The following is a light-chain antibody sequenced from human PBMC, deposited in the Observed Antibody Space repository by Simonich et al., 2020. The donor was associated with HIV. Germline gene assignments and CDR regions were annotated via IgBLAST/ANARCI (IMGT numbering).Light chain of an antibody. J-gene: IGLJ3*02. Sequence: QSALTQPPSASGSPGQSVTIPCTGTSSDIGSFNYVSWYQQHPGKAPKLLIYDVSKRPSGVSNRFSCSKSGNTASLTISGLQAEDEADYYCSSYTSSSTLVFGGGTKLTVL. CDR1: SSDIGSFNY. CDR3: SSYTSSSTLV. V-gene: IGLV2-14*01. CDR2: DVS.